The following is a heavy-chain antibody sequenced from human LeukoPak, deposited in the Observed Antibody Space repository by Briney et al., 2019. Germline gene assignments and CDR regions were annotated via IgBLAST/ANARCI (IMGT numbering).Heavy chain of an antibody. D-gene: IGHD2-21*01. Sequence: PSETLSLACTVSGGSISSYYWSWIRQPPGKGREWIGYIYYSGSTNYNPSLKSRVTISVDTSKNQFSLKLSSVTAADTAVYYCARHRWGSTSNYFDYWGQGTLVTVSS. CDR1: GGSISSYY. CDR3: ARHRWGSTSNYFDY. CDR2: IYYSGST. V-gene: IGHV4-59*08. J-gene: IGHJ4*02.